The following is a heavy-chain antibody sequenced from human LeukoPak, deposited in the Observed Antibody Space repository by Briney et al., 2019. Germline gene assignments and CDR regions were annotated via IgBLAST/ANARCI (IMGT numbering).Heavy chain of an antibody. V-gene: IGHV3-21*01. Sequence: GGSLRLSCAASGFTFSSYAMSWVRHAPGKGLEWVSSISSSSSYIYYADSVKGRFTISRDNAKNSLYLQMNSLRAEDTAVYYCASVWFGEEDYWGQGTLVIVSS. J-gene: IGHJ4*02. D-gene: IGHD3-10*01. CDR3: ASVWFGEEDY. CDR2: ISSSSSYI. CDR1: GFTFSSYA.